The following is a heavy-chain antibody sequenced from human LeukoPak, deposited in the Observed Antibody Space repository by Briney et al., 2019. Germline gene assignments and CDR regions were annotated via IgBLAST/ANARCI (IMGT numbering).Heavy chain of an antibody. CDR1: GFTFSSYG. D-gene: IGHD3-10*01. CDR3: AKDYGSGFLAGGDY. J-gene: IGHJ4*02. V-gene: IGHV3-30*18. Sequence: PGGSLRLSCAASGFTFSSYGMHWVRQAPGKGLEWVAVISHDGSNKYYADSVKGRFTISRDNSKNTLYLQMNSLRAEGTAVYCCAKDYGSGFLAGGDYWGQGTLVTVSS. CDR2: ISHDGSNK.